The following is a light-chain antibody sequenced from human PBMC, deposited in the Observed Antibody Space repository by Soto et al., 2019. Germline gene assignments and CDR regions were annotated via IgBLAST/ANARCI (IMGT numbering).Light chain of an antibody. V-gene: IGKV3-15*01. CDR3: QQYSSWPYT. J-gene: IGKJ2*01. Sequence: EIVMTQSPATLSVSPGERVTLSCRASQSVSSDLAWYQQKPGQAPRLLIYGASTRATGIPARFSDSGSGTEFTLTISSLQSEDFALYYCQQYSSWPYTFGQGTKLEIK. CDR2: GAS. CDR1: QSVSSD.